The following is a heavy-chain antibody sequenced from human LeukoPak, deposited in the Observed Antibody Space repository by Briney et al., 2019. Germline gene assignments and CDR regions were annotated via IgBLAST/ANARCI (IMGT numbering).Heavy chain of an antibody. CDR3: ARSYCSSTSCSTGWFDP. J-gene: IGHJ5*02. CDR2: ISYDGSNK. CDR1: GFTFSSYA. Sequence: GRSLRLSCAASGFTFSSYAMHWVRQAPGKGLEWVAVISYDGSNKYYADSVKGRFTIPRDNSKNTLYLQMNSLRAEDTAVYYCARSYCSSTSCSTGWFDPWGQGTLVTVSS. V-gene: IGHV3-30-3*01. D-gene: IGHD2-2*01.